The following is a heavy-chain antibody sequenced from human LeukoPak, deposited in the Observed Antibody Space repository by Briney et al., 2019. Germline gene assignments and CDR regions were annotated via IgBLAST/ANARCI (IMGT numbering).Heavy chain of an antibody. Sequence: PGGSLRLSCAASGFTFSTYVMNWVRQAPGKGLEWVSTMSGSGGTTYYADSVKGRFTISRDNSMNTLYLQMNSLRAEDTAVYYCARDFHDSSGYYYVHAFDIWGQGTMVTVSS. CDR2: MSGSGGTT. V-gene: IGHV3-23*01. J-gene: IGHJ3*02. CDR1: GFTFSTYV. CDR3: ARDFHDSSGYYYVHAFDI. D-gene: IGHD3-22*01.